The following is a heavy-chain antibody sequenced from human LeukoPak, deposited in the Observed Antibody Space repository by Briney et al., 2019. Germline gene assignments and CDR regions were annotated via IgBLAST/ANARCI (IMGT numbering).Heavy chain of an antibody. CDR3: ARDLGGSIDY. Sequence: GGSLRLSCAASGFTFSSYSMDWVRQAPGKGLEWVSSISSSSSYIYYADSVKGRFTISRDNAKNSLYLQMNSLRAEDTAVYYCARDLGGSIDYWGQGTLVTVFS. V-gene: IGHV3-21*01. CDR2: ISSSSSYI. J-gene: IGHJ4*02. D-gene: IGHD3-16*01. CDR1: GFTFSSYS.